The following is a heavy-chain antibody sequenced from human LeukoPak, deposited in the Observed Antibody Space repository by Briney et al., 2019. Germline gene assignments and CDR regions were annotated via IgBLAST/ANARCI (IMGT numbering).Heavy chain of an antibody. CDR3: ACSSWYVGSWFDP. CDR2: IYTSGST. Sequence: SETLSLTCTVSGYSISSGYYWGWIRQPAGKGLEWIGRIYTSGSTNYNPSLKSRVTISVDTSKNQFSLKLSSVTAADTAVYYCACSSWYVGSWFDPWGQGTLVTVSS. D-gene: IGHD6-13*01. J-gene: IGHJ5*02. V-gene: IGHV4-61*02. CDR1: GYSISSGYY.